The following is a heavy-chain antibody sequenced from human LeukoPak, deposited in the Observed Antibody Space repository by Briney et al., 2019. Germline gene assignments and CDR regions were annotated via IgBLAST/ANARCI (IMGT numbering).Heavy chain of an antibody. CDR1: GFTFSSYW. V-gene: IGHV3-7*01. J-gene: IGHJ3*02. CDR2: IKQDGSEK. CDR3: ARVLDYDFWSGLGAFDI. D-gene: IGHD3-3*01. Sequence: GGSLRLSCAASGFTFSSYWMSWVRQAPGKGLEWVANIKQDGSEKYYVDSVKGRFTISRDNAKNSLYLQMNSLRAEDTAVYYCARVLDYDFWSGLGAFDIWGQGTMVTVSS.